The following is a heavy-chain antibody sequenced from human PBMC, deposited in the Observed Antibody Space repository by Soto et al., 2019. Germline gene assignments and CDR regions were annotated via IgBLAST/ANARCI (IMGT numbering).Heavy chain of an antibody. J-gene: IGHJ4*02. Sequence: SETLSLTCTVSGGTINSGDYYWSWIRQPPGKGLEWIGYIYYSGSTYYNPSLKSRVTISVDTSMNQFSLKLSSVTAADTAIYYCVRHPPRHWPKMEYFDYWGQGALVTVSS. CDR1: GGTINSGDYY. D-gene: IGHD1-1*01. V-gene: IGHV4-30-4*01. CDR3: VRHPPRHWPKMEYFDY. CDR2: IYYSGST.